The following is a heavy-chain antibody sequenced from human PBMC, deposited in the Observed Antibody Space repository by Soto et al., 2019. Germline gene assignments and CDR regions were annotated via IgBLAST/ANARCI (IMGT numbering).Heavy chain of an antibody. D-gene: IGHD1-26*01. CDR1: GGSISRNY. CDR3: ARDVIVGATGYFDY. CDR2: VHYSGST. J-gene: IGHJ4*02. Sequence: PSETLSLTCIVSGGSISRNYWGWVRQPPGRGLEWIGYVHYSGSTNYNPSLKSRVTISVDTSKNQFSLELSSVTAADTAVYYCARDVIVGATGYFDYWGQGTLVTVSS. V-gene: IGHV4-59*01.